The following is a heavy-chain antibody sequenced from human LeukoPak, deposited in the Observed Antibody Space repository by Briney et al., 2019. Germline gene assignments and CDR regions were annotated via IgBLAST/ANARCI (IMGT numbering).Heavy chain of an antibody. J-gene: IGHJ6*03. V-gene: IGHV4-61*02. D-gene: IGHD6-19*01. Sequence: PSQTLSLTCTVSGGSISSGSYYWSWIRQPAGKGLEWIGRIYTSGSTNYNPSLKSRVTISVDTSKNQFSLKLSSVTAADTAVYYCATVVKQWLVLRDYYYYYMDVWGKGTTVTVSS. CDR3: ATVVKQWLVLRDYYYYYMDV. CDR1: GGSISSGSYY. CDR2: IYTSGST.